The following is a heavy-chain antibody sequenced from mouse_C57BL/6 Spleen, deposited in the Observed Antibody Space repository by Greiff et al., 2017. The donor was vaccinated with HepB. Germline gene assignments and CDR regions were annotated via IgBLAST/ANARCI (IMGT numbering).Heavy chain of an antibody. J-gene: IGHJ2*01. CDR2: INPNNGGT. V-gene: IGHV1-26*01. D-gene: IGHD1-1*01. Sequence: EVQLQQSGPELVKPGASVKISCKASGYTFTDYYMNWVKQSHGKSLEWIGDINPNNGGTSYNQKLKGKATLSVDKSSSTTNMELRNLTSVDSAVYSCASSTNYDGGGPGSDYWGQGTTLTVSS. CDR3: ASSTNYDGGGPGSDY. CDR1: GYTFTDYY.